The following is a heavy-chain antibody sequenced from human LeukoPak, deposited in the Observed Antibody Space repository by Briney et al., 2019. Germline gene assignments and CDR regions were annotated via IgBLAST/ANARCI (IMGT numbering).Heavy chain of an antibody. V-gene: IGHV4-34*01. D-gene: IGHD3-16*01. CDR2: INHSGST. J-gene: IGHJ4*02. Sequence: SETLSLTCAVHGGSFSGYYWSWIRQPPGKGLEWIGEINHSGSTNYNPSLKSRVTISVDTSKNQFSLKLSSVTAADTAVYYCARVPFISPFDYWGQGTLVTVSS. CDR1: GGSFSGYY. CDR3: ARVPFISPFDY.